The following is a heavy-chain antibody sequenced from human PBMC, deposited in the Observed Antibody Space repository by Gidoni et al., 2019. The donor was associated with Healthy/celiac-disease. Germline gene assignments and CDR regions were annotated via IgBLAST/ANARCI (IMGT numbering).Heavy chain of an antibody. CDR3: ARGEDSSGYYFSPLHY. Sequence: VQSGPEVKKPGTSVKVSCKASGYTFTSYGISWVRQAPGQGLEWMGWISAYNGNTNYAQKLQGRVTMTTDTSTSTAYRELRSLRSDDTAVYYCARGEDSSGYYFSPLHYWGQGTLVTVSS. CDR1: GYTFTSYG. CDR2: ISAYNGNT. V-gene: IGHV1-18*01. D-gene: IGHD3-22*01. J-gene: IGHJ4*02.